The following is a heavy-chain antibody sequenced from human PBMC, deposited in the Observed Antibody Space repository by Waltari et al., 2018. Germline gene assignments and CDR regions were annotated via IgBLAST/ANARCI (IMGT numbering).Heavy chain of an antibody. CDR3: AKDTVEGSWSDYYGMDF. J-gene: IGHJ6*02. CDR1: GFTFSRYG. CDR2: RSYDGSNK. D-gene: IGHD6-13*01. V-gene: IGHV3-30*18. Sequence: QVQLVESGGGVVKPGRSLRLSCAASGFTFSRYGMQWVRQAPGKGLERVAGRSYDGSNKYYSDSVKCRVTMSRDNSKNTLYLQMNGLRAEDTAVYYCAKDTVEGSWSDYYGMDFWCQGTTVTVSS.